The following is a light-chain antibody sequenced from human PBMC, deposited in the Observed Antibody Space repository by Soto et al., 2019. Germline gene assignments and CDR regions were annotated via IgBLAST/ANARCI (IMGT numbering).Light chain of an antibody. Sequence: AIRMTQSPSSFSASTGDRVTITCRASQGISSYLAWYQQKPGKAPKLLIYAASTLQSGVPSRFSGSGSGTDFTLTISCLQAEDFATYYCQQYYSYPLTFGGGTKVES. CDR3: QQYYSYPLT. CDR2: AAS. J-gene: IGKJ4*01. V-gene: IGKV1-8*01. CDR1: QGISSY.